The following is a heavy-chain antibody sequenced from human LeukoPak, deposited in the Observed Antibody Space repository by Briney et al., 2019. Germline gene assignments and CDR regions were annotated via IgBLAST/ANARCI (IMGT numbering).Heavy chain of an antibody. V-gene: IGHV1-2*02. J-gene: IGHJ4*02. CDR1: GYTFTGYY. CDR2: INPNSGGT. CDR3: HQPGGGYCSGGSCYDMDY. Sequence: ASVKVSCKASGYTFTGYYMHWVRQAPGQGLEWMGWINPNSGGTNYAQKFQGRVTVTRDTSISTAYMELSRLRSDDTAVYYCHQPGGGYCSGGSCYDMDYWGQGTLVTVSS. D-gene: IGHD2-15*01.